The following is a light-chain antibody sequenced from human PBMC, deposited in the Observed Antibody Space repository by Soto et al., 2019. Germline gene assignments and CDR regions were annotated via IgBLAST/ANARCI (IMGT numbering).Light chain of an antibody. CDR1: QGISSA. Sequence: AIQLTQSPSSLSASVGDRVTITCRASQGISSALAWYQQKPGKAPKLLIYDASSLESGVPSRFSGSGSESDFTLTISSLQPEDFATYYCQQFNNYPQFGGGTKVEIK. V-gene: IGKV1D-13*01. CDR3: QQFNNYPQ. J-gene: IGKJ4*01. CDR2: DAS.